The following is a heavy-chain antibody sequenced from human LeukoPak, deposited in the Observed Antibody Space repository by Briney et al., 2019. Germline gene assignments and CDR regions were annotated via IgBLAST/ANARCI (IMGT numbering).Heavy chain of an antibody. CDR1: GGSFSGYY. CDR2: IYYSGST. CDR3: ARDVGSSGDFDY. J-gene: IGHJ4*02. D-gene: IGHD6-19*01. Sequence: PSETLSLTCAVYGGSFSGYYWSWIRQPPGKGLEWIGYIYYSGSTNYNPSLKSRVTISVDTSKNQFSLKLSSVTAADTAVYYCARDVGSSGDFDYWGQGTLVTVSS. V-gene: IGHV4-59*01.